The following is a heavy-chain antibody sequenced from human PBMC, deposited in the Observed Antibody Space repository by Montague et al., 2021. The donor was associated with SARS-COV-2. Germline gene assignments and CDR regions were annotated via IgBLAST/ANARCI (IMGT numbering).Heavy chain of an antibody. Sequence: SETLSLTCTVSGGSTNNNYWSWIRQPAGKGLEWIGRIHASGISTYNPSLETRVTMSVDTSKNQSSLKLSSVTAADTAVYYCARGRCYYDSGELGNWGQGTLGTVSS. CDR3: ARGRCYYDSGELGN. V-gene: IGHV4-4*07. J-gene: IGHJ4*02. CDR2: IHASGIS. D-gene: IGHD3-22*01. CDR1: GGSTNNNY.